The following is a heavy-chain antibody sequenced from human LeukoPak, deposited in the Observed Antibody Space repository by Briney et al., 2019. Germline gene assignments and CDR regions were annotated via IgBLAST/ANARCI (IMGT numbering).Heavy chain of an antibody. CDR1: GFTFSSYA. J-gene: IGHJ4*02. D-gene: IGHD3-10*01. Sequence: AGGSLRLSCAASGFTFSSYAMSWVRQAPGKGLEWVSAISGSGGSTYYAESVKGRFTISRDNSKNTLYLQMNSLRAEDTAVYYCAKPATTSGSYYIHPGYFDYWGQGTLVTVSS. CDR3: AKPATTSGSYYIHPGYFDY. CDR2: ISGSGGST. V-gene: IGHV3-23*01.